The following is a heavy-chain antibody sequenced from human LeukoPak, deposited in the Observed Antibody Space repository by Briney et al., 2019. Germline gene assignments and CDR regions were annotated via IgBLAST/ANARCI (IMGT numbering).Heavy chain of an antibody. Sequence: WGSLRLSCAASGFTVSGTYMSWVRQAPGKGLEYISMIYADDRTYYADSVKGRLTISRDNFKNTLYLQMNSLRAEDTAVYYCARAYSYFFAHWGQGPLLPPYS. CDR1: GFTVSGTY. CDR3: ARAYSYFFAH. D-gene: IGHD2-15*01. CDR2: IYADDRT. J-gene: IGHJ4*02. V-gene: IGHV3-53*01.